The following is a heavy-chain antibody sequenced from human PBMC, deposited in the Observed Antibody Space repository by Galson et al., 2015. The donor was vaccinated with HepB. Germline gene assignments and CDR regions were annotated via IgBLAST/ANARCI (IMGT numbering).Heavy chain of an antibody. CDR3: ARYDSQGYYFDY. D-gene: IGHD3-22*01. J-gene: IGHJ4*02. CDR1: GGTFSSYA. Sequence: SVKVSCKASGGTFSSYAISWVRQAPGQGLEWMGGIIPIFGIANYAQKFQGRVTITADESTSTAYMELSSLRSEDTAVYYCARYDSQGYYFDYWGQGTLVTVSS. V-gene: IGHV1-69*13. CDR2: IIPIFGIA.